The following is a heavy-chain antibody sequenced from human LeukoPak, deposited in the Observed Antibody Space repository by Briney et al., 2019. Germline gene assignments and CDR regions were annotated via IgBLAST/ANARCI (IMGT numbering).Heavy chain of an antibody. J-gene: IGHJ6*03. CDR2: ISSSSSYI. V-gene: IGHV3-21*01. CDR1: GFTFSSYS. CDR3: ARQDTAELERYYYYYYMDV. Sequence: GGSLRLSCAASGFTFSSYSMNWVRQAPGKGLEWVSSISSSSSYIYYADSVKGRFTISRDNAKNSLYLQMNSLRAEDTAVYYCARQDTAELERYYYYYYMDVWGKGTTVTVSS. D-gene: IGHD1-1*01.